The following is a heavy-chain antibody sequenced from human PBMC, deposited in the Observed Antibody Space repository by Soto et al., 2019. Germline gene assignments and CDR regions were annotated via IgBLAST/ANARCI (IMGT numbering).Heavy chain of an antibody. CDR1: GFTFSSST. Sequence: GGSLRLSCTVSGFTFSSSTMTWVRQGPGKGLEWVSSISSSSSYIYFADSLKGRFTIPRDNAKNSLYLQMNSLRAEDTAVYYCARDIGEMSAVWGQGTQVTVSS. CDR3: ARDIGEMSAV. V-gene: IGHV3-21*06. J-gene: IGHJ4*02. D-gene: IGHD3-10*01. CDR2: ISSSSSYI.